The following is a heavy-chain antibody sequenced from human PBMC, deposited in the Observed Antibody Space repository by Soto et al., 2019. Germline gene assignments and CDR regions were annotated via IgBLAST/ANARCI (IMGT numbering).Heavy chain of an antibody. CDR3: VRSKGGYSYGTPFDY. Sequence: EEQLEESGGALVQPGRSLRLSCAASGCTCDDYAMYWVRQVLGKGLEWVSSISWNSGNIGYADSVKGRFTTSRDNGESSLYLQMNSLRPEDTALYYCVRSKGGYSYGTPFDYWGQGTLVTVSS. CDR1: GCTCDDYA. D-gene: IGHD5-18*01. J-gene: IGHJ4*02. CDR2: ISWNSGNI. V-gene: IGHV3-9*01.